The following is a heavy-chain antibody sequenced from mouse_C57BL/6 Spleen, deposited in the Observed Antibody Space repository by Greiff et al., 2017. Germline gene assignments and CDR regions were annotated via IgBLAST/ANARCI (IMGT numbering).Heavy chain of an antibody. J-gene: IGHJ4*01. CDR3: ARRVTGTKGAMGY. D-gene: IGHD4-1*01. Sequence: QVQLQQSGAELVRPGTSVKMSCKASGYTFTNYWIGWAKQRPGHGLEWIGDIYPGGGYTNYNEKFKGKATLTADKSSSTAYMQFSSLTSEDSAIYYCARRVTGTKGAMGYWGQGTSVTVSS. CDR2: IYPGGGYT. V-gene: IGHV1-63*01. CDR1: GYTFTNYW.